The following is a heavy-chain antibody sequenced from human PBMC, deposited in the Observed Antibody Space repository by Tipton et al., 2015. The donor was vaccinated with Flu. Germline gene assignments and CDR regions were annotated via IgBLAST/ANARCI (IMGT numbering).Heavy chain of an antibody. CDR2: IYHSGYT. Sequence: LRLSCTVSGGSISSSSHYWGCVRQPPGKGLEWIGSIYHSGYTYYKPSLTSRVTMSVDTSKNQFSLKLSSGTAADTAVYYCARLRFDSSGYRFAYWGQGTLVTVSS. CDR3: ARLRFDSSGYRFAY. CDR1: GGSISSSSHY. J-gene: IGHJ4*02. D-gene: IGHD3-22*01. V-gene: IGHV4-39*01.